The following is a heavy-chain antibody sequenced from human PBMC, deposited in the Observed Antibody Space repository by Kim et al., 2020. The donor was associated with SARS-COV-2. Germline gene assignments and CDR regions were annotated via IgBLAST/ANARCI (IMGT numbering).Heavy chain of an antibody. CDR3: ARRGLGSYYDIRSPTGNAFDI. Sequence: SETLSLTCTVSGGSISSYYWSWIRQPPGKGLEWIGYIYYSGSTNYNPSLKSRVTRSVDTSKNQFSLKLTSVTAADTAVYYCARRGLGSYYDIRSPTGNAFDIWGQGTMVTVSS. CDR1: GGSISSYY. D-gene: IGHD3-9*01. J-gene: IGHJ3*02. CDR2: IYYSGST. V-gene: IGHV4-59*13.